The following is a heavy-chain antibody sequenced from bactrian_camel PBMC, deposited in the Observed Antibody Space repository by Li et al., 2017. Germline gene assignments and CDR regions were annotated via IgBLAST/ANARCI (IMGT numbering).Heavy chain of an antibody. CDR1: GFTFSNYD. D-gene: IGHD6*01. CDR2: IDSGGSST. V-gene: IGHV3S40*01. Sequence: VQLVESGGGSVQAGGSLTLSCAASGFTFSNYDMSWVRQAPGKGLEWVSAIDSGGSSTYYADSVKGRFTISRDNTQNILYLQMNSLKSEDTALYYCAKRLDTGSWSRYLYGMDYWGKGTQVTVS. J-gene: IGHJ7*01.